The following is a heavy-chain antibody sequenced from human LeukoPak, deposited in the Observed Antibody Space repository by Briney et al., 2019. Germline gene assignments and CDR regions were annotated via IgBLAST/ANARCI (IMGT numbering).Heavy chain of an antibody. J-gene: IGHJ6*04. D-gene: IGHD3-10*02. CDR2: INSDGSST. CDR1: GFTFSSYW. V-gene: IGHV3-74*01. CDR3: AELGIIMIGGV. Sequence: GGSLRLSCAASGFTFSSYWMHWVRQAPGKGLVWVSRINSDGSSTSYADSVKGRFTISRDNAKNSLYLQMNSLRAEDTAVYYCAELGIIMIGGVWGKGTTVTISS.